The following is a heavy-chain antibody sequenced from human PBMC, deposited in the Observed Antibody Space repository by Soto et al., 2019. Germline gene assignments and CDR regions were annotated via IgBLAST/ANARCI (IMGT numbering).Heavy chain of an antibody. J-gene: IGHJ1*01. CDR2: TSYDGRDK. D-gene: IGHD3-16*01. V-gene: IGHV3-30*19. Sequence: QVQLVESGGGVVQPGTSLRVSCVGSGFTFRSYVIHWVRQAPGKGLEWVALTSYDGRDKYYADSVRGRFTISRDNSRNTVDLQMDSLKLEDTALYYCARWGTTGGLDVWGQCTLVSVSS. CDR3: ARWGTTGGLDV. CDR1: GFTFRSYV.